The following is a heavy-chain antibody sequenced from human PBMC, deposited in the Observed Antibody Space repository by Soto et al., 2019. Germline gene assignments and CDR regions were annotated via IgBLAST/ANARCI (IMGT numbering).Heavy chain of an antibody. CDR2: IKSKTDGGTT. Sequence: GGSLRLSCAASGFTFSNAWMNWVRQAPGKGLEWVGRIKSKTDGGTTDYAAPVKGRFTISRDDSKNTLYLQMNSLKTEDTGVYYCTIGVSGLHLGELSTYPYYYHGLDVWGQGTTVTVSS. J-gene: IGHJ6*02. D-gene: IGHD3-16*02. CDR1: GFTFSNAW. V-gene: IGHV3-15*07. CDR3: TIGVSGLHLGELSTYPYYYHGLDV.